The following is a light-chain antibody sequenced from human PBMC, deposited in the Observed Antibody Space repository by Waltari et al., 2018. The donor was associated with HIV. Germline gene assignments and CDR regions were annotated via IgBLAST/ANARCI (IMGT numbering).Light chain of an antibody. CDR3: CSYAGSRTSV. J-gene: IGLJ1*01. V-gene: IGLV2-23*02. CDR2: EVT. CDR1: SSDVGSYNL. Sequence: QSALTQPASVSGSPGQSITISCTGTSSDVGSYNLVSWYQQYPGKVPKLMIYEVTKRPSGVSNRFSGSKSGNTASLTIAGLQAEDEADYYCCSYAGSRTSVFGTGTKVPVL.